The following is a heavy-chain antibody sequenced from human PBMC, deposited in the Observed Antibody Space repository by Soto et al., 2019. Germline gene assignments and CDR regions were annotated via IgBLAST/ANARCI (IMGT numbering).Heavy chain of an antibody. Sequence: EVQLVESGEGLVQPGSLRLSCAASGFTFSSYNIHWIRQAPGKGLEFVSAISRSGDRTYYADSVKGRFTITRDNSKNTVWLQMGSLRAEDMAVYYCARARCSSGQCYYFDYWGRGALVSVSS. CDR3: ARARCSSGQCYYFDY. CDR1: GFTFSSYN. D-gene: IGHD2-15*01. V-gene: IGHV3-64*02. J-gene: IGHJ4*02. CDR2: ISRSGDRT.